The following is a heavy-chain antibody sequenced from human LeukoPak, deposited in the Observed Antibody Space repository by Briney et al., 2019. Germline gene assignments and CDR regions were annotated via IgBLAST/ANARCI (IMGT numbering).Heavy chain of an antibody. J-gene: IGHJ6*02. D-gene: IGHD3-3*01. CDR1: GFTFSSYA. CDR3: AKDRPYYDFWSGYYPLYYYYYGMDV. V-gene: IGHV3-23*01. CDR2: ISGSGGST. Sequence: GGSLRLSCAASGFTFSSYAMSWVRQAPGKGLEWVSAISGSGGSTYYADSVKGRLTISRDNSKNTLYLQMNSLRAEDTAVYYCAKDRPYYDFWSGYYPLYYYYYGMDVWGQGTTVTVSS.